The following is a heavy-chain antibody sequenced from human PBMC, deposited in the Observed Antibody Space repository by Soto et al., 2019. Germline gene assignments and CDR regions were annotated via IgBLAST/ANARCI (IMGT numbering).Heavy chain of an antibody. CDR1: GFTFNYYW. CDR3: ARGGDPDY. Sequence: EVQLVESGGGLVQPGGSLRLSCVASGFTFNYYWMHWVRQAPGKGLVWVSRIQSDGSSPDYVDSVKGRFTISRNNAKNTLYLQMNNLRAEDTAVYYCARGGDPDYWGQGTLVTVSS. CDR2: IQSDGSSP. J-gene: IGHJ4*02. V-gene: IGHV3-74*01. D-gene: IGHD2-21*02.